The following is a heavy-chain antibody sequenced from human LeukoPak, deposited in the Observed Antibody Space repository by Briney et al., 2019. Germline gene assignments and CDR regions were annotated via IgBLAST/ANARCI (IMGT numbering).Heavy chain of an antibody. CDR3: ARGAGYSSSWYDDY. V-gene: IGHV1-8*03. D-gene: IGHD6-13*01. CDR1: GYTFTSYD. CDR2: MNPNSGNT. Sequence: ASVKVSCKASGYTFTSYDINWVRQATGQGLEWMGWMNPNSGNTGYAQKFQGRVTITRNTSISTAYMELSSLRSEDTAVYYCARGAGYSSSWYDDYWGQGTLVTVSS. J-gene: IGHJ4*02.